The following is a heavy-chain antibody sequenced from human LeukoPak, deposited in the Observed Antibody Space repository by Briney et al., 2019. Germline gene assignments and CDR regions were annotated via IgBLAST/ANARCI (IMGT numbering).Heavy chain of an antibody. D-gene: IGHD6-19*01. J-gene: IGHJ4*02. CDR2: ISTSSSYI. V-gene: IGHV3-21*04. CDR3: ARGYLIAVAGPVDY. Sequence: GGSLRLSCAASGFTLSTYNMKWVRQAPRKGLEWVSSISTSSSYIYYADSVKGRFTISRDNAKNSLYLQMNSLRAEDTALYYCARGYLIAVAGPVDYWGQGTLVTVSS. CDR1: GFTLSTYN.